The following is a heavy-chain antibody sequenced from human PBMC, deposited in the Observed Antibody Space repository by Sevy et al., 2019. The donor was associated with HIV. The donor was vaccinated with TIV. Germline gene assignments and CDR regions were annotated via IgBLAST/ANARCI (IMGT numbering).Heavy chain of an antibody. D-gene: IGHD3-9*01. CDR1: GGSISSYY. CDR3: ARESYDILPGSRGMDV. CDR2: IYYSGST. Sequence: SETLSLTCTVSGGSISSYYWSWIRQPPGKRLKWIGYIYYSGSTNYNPSLKSRVTISVDTSKNQFSLKLRSVTAADTAVYYCARESYDILPGSRGMDVWGQGTTVTVSS. V-gene: IGHV4-59*01. J-gene: IGHJ6*02.